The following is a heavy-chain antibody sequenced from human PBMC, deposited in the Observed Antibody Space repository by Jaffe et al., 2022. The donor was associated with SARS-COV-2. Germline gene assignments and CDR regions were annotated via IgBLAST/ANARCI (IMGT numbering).Heavy chain of an antibody. Sequence: EVQLVESGGGLVKPGRSLRLSCTASGFTFGDYAMSWFRQAPGKGLEWVGFIRSKAYGGTTEYAASVKGRFTISRDDSKSIAYLQMNSLKTEDTAVYYCMRSAGEYYYYYGMDVWGQGTTVTVSS. CDR1: GFTFGDYA. CDR2: IRSKAYGGTT. V-gene: IGHV3-49*05. CDR3: MRSAGEYYYYYGMDV. J-gene: IGHJ6*02. D-gene: IGHD2-21*01.